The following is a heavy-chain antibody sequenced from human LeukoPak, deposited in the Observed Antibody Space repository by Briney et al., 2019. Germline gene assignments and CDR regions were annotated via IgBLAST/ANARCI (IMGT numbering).Heavy chain of an antibody. V-gene: IGHV3-48*03. CDR1: GFTFSSYE. D-gene: IGHD6-19*01. CDR3: AREVAVTGTPSLDN. CDR2: ISSSGSTI. J-gene: IGHJ4*02. Sequence: PGGSLRLSCAASGFTFSSYEMNWVRQAPGKGLEWVSYISSSGSTIYYADSVRGRFTPSRDNAKNSLYLQMNSLRVEDTAIYYCAREVAVTGTPSLDNWGQGTLVTVSS.